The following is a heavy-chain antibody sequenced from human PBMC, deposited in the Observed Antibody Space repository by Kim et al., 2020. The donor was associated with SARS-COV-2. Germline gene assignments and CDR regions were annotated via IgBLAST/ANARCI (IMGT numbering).Heavy chain of an antibody. Sequence: GGSLRLSCAASGISFSDYYMSWIRQAPGKGLEWVSYISSSGSTIYYADSVKGRFTISRDNAKNSLYLQMNSLRAEDTAMYYCARENSHITIFGVVTRIGMDVWGQGTTVTVSS. CDR1: GISFSDYY. CDR2: ISSSGSTI. V-gene: IGHV3-11*01. J-gene: IGHJ6*02. D-gene: IGHD3-3*01. CDR3: ARENSHITIFGVVTRIGMDV.